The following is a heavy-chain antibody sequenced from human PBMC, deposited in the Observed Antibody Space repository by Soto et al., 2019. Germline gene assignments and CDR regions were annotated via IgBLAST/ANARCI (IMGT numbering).Heavy chain of an antibody. CDR2: IHYSGST. Sequence: QVQLQESGPGLLKPSGTLSLTCTVSGGSISGYYWSWVRQPPGTGLEWIGYIHYSGSTNYAPSLESRVTISVDTSKNLFSPKLNSVTAADTAVYYCARGLPYSTSSHGFDPWGQGTLVTVSS. CDR3: ARGLPYSTSSHGFDP. V-gene: IGHV4-59*01. D-gene: IGHD6-6*01. CDR1: GGSISGYY. J-gene: IGHJ5*02.